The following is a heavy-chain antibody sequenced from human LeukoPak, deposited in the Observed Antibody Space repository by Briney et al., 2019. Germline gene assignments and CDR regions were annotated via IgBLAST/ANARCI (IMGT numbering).Heavy chain of an antibody. CDR3: AKVRLGYCSGGSCSRGGTPMDV. V-gene: IGHV1-2*02. Sequence: ASVKVSCKGSGYTFSGYYMHWVRQAPGQGLEWMGWINPKSGDTKYAQKFQGRVTMTRDTSISTAYMELSRLRPEDTAVYYCAKVRLGYCSGGSCSRGGTPMDVWGKGTTVTISS. J-gene: IGHJ6*03. CDR1: GYTFSGYY. D-gene: IGHD2-15*01. CDR2: INPKSGDT.